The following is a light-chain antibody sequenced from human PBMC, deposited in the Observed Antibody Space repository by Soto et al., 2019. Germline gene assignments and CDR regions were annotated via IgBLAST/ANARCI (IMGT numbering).Light chain of an antibody. CDR3: CSYAGSSTFSHV. V-gene: IGLV2-23*02. J-gene: IGLJ1*01. CDR1: SSDVGSHNL. Sequence: QSALTQPASVSGSPGQSITISCTGTSSDVGSHNLVSWYQQHPGKAPKLMIYEVSKRPSGVSNRFSGSKSGNPASLTISGLQAEDEADSYCCSYAGSSTFSHVFGTGTKVTVL. CDR2: EVS.